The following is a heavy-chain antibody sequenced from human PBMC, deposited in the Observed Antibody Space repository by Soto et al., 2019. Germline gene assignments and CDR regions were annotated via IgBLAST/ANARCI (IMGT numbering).Heavy chain of an antibody. D-gene: IGHD4-4*01. V-gene: IGHV4-39*01. CDR3: VSQRTTVITRAYFDY. CDR2: VYYRGRS. J-gene: IGHJ4*02. Sequence: SETLSLTCTVSGGSVTNSSNYWCWIRQSPGKGLEWIGSVYYRGRSYSKSSVKSRVTISVDTSKNQFSLNLNSVTASDTAVYFCVSQRTTVITRAYFDYWGPGALVTVSS. CDR1: GGSVTNSSNY.